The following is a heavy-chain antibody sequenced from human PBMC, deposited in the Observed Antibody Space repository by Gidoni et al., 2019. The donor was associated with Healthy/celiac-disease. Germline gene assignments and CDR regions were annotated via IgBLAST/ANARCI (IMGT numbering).Heavy chain of an antibody. CDR1: GFSLSTSGVG. D-gene: IGHD3-3*01. J-gene: IGHJ5*02. Sequence: QITLKESGPTLVKPTQTLTLTCTFSGFSLSTSGVGVAWIRQPPGTALEWLALIYWDDEKRYSPSLMSMLTITKDTSKNPVVLTMTNMDPVDTATYYCAHRREVDSIFGVPLGWFDPWGQGTLVTVSP. CDR3: AHRREVDSIFGVPLGWFDP. V-gene: IGHV2-5*02. CDR2: IYWDDEK.